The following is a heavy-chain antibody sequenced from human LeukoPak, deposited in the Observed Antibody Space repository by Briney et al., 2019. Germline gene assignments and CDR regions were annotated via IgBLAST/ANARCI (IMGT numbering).Heavy chain of an antibody. V-gene: IGHV3-21*04. J-gene: IGHJ4*02. D-gene: IGHD3-22*01. Sequence: GGSLRLSCAASGFTFSIYSMNWVRQAPGKGLEWVSSITSSTNYIYYADSVKGRFTISRDDAKNTLYLQMNSLRAEDTAVYYCARDTNYYDSSGYYSGSDFDYWGQGTLVTVSS. CDR2: ITSSTNYI. CDR1: GFTFSIYS. CDR3: ARDTNYYDSSGYYSGSDFDY.